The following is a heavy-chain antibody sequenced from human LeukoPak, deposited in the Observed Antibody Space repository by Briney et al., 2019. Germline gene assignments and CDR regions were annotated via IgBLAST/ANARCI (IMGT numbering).Heavy chain of an antibody. CDR1: GGSISSGGYS. Sequence: SETLPPTCAVSGGSISSGGYSWSWVRQPPGEGLEWVGYIYHSGSTYYNPSLQSRVTISLDRSKNQFSLKLSSMTAADTAVYYCASGNTGYDRDSFDIWGQGTMVTVSS. V-gene: IGHV4-30-2*01. CDR2: IYHSGST. D-gene: IGHD5-12*01. CDR3: ASGNTGYDRDSFDI. J-gene: IGHJ3*02.